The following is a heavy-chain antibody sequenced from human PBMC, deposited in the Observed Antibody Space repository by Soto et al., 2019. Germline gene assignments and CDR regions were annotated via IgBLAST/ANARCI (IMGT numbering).Heavy chain of an antibody. CDR3: ATVIATGELDP. J-gene: IGHJ5*02. V-gene: IGHV1-3*01. D-gene: IGHD2-15*01. CDR2: INPDNGNT. CDR1: GYTFPSYT. Sequence: GSVKVSCMASGYTFPSYTMNWVRQAAGQRLEWMGWINPDNGNTKSSQKFQDRVIITRDTSASTSYMDPSSLRSEDTAVHYCATVIATGELDPWGQGTLVTVSS.